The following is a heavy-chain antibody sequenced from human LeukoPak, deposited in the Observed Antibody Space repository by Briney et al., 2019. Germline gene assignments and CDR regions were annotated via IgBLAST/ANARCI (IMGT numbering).Heavy chain of an antibody. V-gene: IGHV4-59*08. CDR2: IDYSGST. Sequence: SETLSLTCTVSGDSISSYYWSWIRQPPGKGLEWIGYIDYSGSTHHNPSHKSRVTMSADTSKNQFFLKLSSVTAADTAVYYCAKNGGSWTYASWGQGTLVTVSS. J-gene: IGHJ5*02. CDR3: AKNGGSWTYAS. D-gene: IGHD6-13*01. CDR1: GDSISSYY.